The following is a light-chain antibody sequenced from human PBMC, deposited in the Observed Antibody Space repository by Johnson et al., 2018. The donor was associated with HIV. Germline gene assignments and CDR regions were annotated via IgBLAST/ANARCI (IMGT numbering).Light chain of an antibody. J-gene: IGLJ1*01. CDR1: SSNIGNNY. CDR2: DNN. CDR3: ETWDSSLSGV. V-gene: IGLV1-51*01. Sequence: QSVLTQPPSVSAAPGQKVTISCSGSSSNIGNNYVSWYQQLPGTAPKLLIYDNNKRPSGIPDRFSGSKSGTSATLGITGLQTGDEADYYCETWDSSLSGVFVTGTKVTCL.